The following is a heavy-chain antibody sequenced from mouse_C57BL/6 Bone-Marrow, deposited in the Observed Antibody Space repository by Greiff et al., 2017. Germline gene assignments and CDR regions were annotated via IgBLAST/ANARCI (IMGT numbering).Heavy chain of an antibody. CDR2: IYPRSGNT. J-gene: IGHJ3*01. CDR1: GYTFTSYG. CDR3: ARGDGDSGFAY. V-gene: IGHV1-81*01. Sequence: QVQLQQSGAELARPGASVKLSCKASGYTFTSYGISWVKQRTGQGLEWIGEIYPRSGNTYYNEKFKGKATLTADKSSSTAYMELRSLTSEDSAVYFCARGDGDSGFAYWGQGTLVTVSA. D-gene: IGHD3-2*02.